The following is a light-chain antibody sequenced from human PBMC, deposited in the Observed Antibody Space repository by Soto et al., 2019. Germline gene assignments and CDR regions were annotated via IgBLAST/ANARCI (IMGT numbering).Light chain of an antibody. Sequence: EIVMTQSPATLSVSPGERATLSCRASQSVSSNLAWYQQKPGQAPRLLIYGASSRATGIPDRFSGSGSGTDFTLTISRLEPEDFAVYYCQQYGTSPFGQGTRLDIK. CDR2: GAS. CDR1: QSVSSN. J-gene: IGKJ5*01. V-gene: IGKV3-20*01. CDR3: QQYGTSP.